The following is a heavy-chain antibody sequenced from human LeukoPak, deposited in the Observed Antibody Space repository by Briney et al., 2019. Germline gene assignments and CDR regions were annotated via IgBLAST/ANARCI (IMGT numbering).Heavy chain of an antibody. CDR3: AKPPYNYYDSSGYEEYFQH. V-gene: IGHV3-30-3*02. CDR1: GFTFSSYA. J-gene: IGHJ1*01. D-gene: IGHD3-22*01. Sequence: PGGSLRLSCAASGFTFSSYAMHWVRQAPGKGLEWVAVISYDGSNKYYADSVKGRFTISRDNSKNTLYLQMNSLRAEDTAVYYCAKPPYNYYDSSGYEEYFQHWGQGTLVTVSS. CDR2: ISYDGSNK.